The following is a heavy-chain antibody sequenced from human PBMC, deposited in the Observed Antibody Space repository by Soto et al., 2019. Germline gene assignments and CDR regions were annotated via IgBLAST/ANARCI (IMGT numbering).Heavy chain of an antibody. CDR1: GSTFSSYA. V-gene: IGHV3-23*01. J-gene: IGHJ4*02. D-gene: IGHD3-22*01. Sequence: GGSLRLSCAASGSTFSSYAMSWVRQAPGKGLEWVSAISGSGGSTYYADSVKGRFTISRDNSKNTLYLQMNSLRAEDTAVYYCAKPGNYYDPWDYFDYWGQGTLVTVSS. CDR3: AKPGNYYDPWDYFDY. CDR2: ISGSGGST.